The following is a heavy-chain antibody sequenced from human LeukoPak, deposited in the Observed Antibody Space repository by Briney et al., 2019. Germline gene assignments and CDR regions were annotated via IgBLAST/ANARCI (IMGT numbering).Heavy chain of an antibody. Sequence: GSLRLSCAASGFTFSDYGMNWVRQAPGKGLEWIGEVNLQGGTNYNPSLLRRVAISVDTSANHVSLQMTSVTAADTAVYYCAREGGSYRPLDYSGQGTLVTVSS. CDR3: AREGGSYRPLDY. V-gene: IGHV4-34*01. CDR2: VNLQGGT. D-gene: IGHD3-16*02. CDR1: GFTFSDYG. J-gene: IGHJ4*02.